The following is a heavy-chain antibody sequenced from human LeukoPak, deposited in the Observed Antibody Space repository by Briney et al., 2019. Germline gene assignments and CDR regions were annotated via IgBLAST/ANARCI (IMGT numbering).Heavy chain of an antibody. Sequence: GGSLRLSCAASGFTVSTNYMSWVRQAPGKGLEWVSVIYSGGSTYYADSVKGRFTISRDNSKKTLYLQMNSLRAEDTAVYYCARVVGATRAYTFDIWGQGTMVTVSS. CDR3: ARVVGATRAYTFDI. CDR2: IYSGGST. D-gene: IGHD1-26*01. V-gene: IGHV3-66*01. J-gene: IGHJ3*02. CDR1: GFTVSTNY.